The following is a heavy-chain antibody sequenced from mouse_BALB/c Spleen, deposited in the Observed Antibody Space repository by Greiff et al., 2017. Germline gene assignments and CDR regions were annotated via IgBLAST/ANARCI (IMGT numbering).Heavy chain of an antibody. CDR2: ISYSGST. Sequence: EVKLMESGPGLVKPSQSLSLTCTVTGYSITSDYAWNWIRQFPGNKLEWMGYISYSGSTSYNPSLKSRISITRDTSKNQFFLQLNSVTTEDTATYYCARYWDGLKPVFDYWGQGTTLTVSS. J-gene: IGHJ2*01. V-gene: IGHV3-2*02. CDR3: ARYWDGLKPVFDY. D-gene: IGHD4-1*01. CDR1: GYSITSDYA.